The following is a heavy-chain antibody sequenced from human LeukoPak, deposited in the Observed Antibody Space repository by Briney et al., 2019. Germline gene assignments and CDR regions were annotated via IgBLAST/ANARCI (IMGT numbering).Heavy chain of an antibody. CDR2: ISAYNGNT. CDR3: ARDWYYDFWSGYYGDHDHNKFDP. V-gene: IGHV1-18*01. CDR1: GYTFTSNG. J-gene: IGHJ5*02. Sequence: ASVKVSCKASGYTFTSNGISWVRQAPGQGLEWMGSISAYNGNTNYAQKLQGRVTMTTDTSTSTAYMEVRSLRSDDTAVYYCARDWYYDFWSGYYGDHDHNKFDPWGQGTLVTVSS. D-gene: IGHD3-3*01.